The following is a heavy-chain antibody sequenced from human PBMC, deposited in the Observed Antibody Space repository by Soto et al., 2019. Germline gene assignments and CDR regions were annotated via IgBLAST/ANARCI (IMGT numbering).Heavy chain of an antibody. D-gene: IGHD5-12*01. CDR1: GGSVSSGSYY. J-gene: IGHJ3*02. CDR2: IYYSGST. CDR3: ARPGLTATNDAFDI. V-gene: IGHV4-61*01. Sequence: PSETLSLTCTVSGGSVSSGSYYWSWIRQPPGKGLEWIGYIYYSGSTNYNPSLESRVTISVDTSRNQFSLKLSSVTAADTAVYYCARPGLTATNDAFDIWGQGTMVTVSS.